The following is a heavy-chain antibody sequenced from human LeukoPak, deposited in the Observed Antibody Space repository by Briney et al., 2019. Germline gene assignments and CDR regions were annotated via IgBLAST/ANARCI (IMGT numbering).Heavy chain of an antibody. CDR2: VNHRGDT. Sequence: PSETLSLTCAVYGGSFTGYYWSWIRQSPGKGLQWIAEVNHRGDTNYNPSVKGRVTISADTSKNQFSLKVTSLTAADTAVYYCARGPTISETGYFDYWGQGILVPVSS. J-gene: IGHJ4*03. V-gene: IGHV4-34*01. CDR1: GGSFTGYY. CDR3: ARGPTISETGYFDY. D-gene: IGHD1-1*01.